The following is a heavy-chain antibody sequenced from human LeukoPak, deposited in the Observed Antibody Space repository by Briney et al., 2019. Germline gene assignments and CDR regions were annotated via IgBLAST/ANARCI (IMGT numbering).Heavy chain of an antibody. V-gene: IGHV7-4-1*02. D-gene: IGHD3-3*01. Sequence: GASVKVSCKATGYTFTNYAMNWVRQAPGQGLEWMGWINTNTGRPTYAQGFTGRFVFSLDTSVSTTYLQISSLKAEDTAMYYCARGGSGYYDFWSGYSHLLYYFDYWGQGTLVTVSS. CDR1: GYTFTNYA. CDR2: INTNTGRP. CDR3: ARGGSGYYDFWSGYSHLLYYFDY. J-gene: IGHJ4*02.